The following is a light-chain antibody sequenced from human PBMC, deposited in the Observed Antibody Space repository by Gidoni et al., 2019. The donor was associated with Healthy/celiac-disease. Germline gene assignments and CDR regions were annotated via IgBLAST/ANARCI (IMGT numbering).Light chain of an antibody. Sequence: DIQMTQSPSSLSASVGDRVTITCRASQIISSYLNWYQQKPGKAPKLLIYAASSLQSGVPSRFSGSGSGTDFTLTISSLQPEDFATYYCQQSYSTSSTFGQGTKLEI. CDR1: QIISSY. CDR2: AAS. CDR3: QQSYSTSST. V-gene: IGKV1-39*01. J-gene: IGKJ2*01.